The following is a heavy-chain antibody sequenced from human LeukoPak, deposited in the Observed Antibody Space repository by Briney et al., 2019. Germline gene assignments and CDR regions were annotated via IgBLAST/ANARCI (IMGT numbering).Heavy chain of an antibody. CDR2: IIPILGIA. J-gene: IGHJ4*02. CDR1: GGTFSSYT. V-gene: IGHV1-69*02. CDR3: ARQKGYYFDY. Sequence: SVKVSCKAAGGTFSSYTISWVRQAPGQGLEWMGRIIPILGIANYAQKFQGRVTITADKSTSTAYMELSSLRSEDTAVYHCARQKGYYFDYWGQGTLVTVSS.